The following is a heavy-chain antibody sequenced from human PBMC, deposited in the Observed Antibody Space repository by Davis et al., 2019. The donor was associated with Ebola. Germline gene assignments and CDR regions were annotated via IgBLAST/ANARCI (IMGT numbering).Heavy chain of an antibody. J-gene: IGHJ6*02. CDR2: ISAYNGNT. CDR1: GYTFTSYG. Sequence: ASVKVSCKASGYTFTSYGISWVRQAPGQGLEWMGWISAYNGNTNYAQKLQGRVTMTTDTSTSTAYMELRSLRSDDTAVYYCARAGYCSGGSCYSVRYYYGMDVWGQGTTVTVSS. CDR3: ARAGYCSGGSCYSVRYYYGMDV. V-gene: IGHV1-18*04. D-gene: IGHD2-15*01.